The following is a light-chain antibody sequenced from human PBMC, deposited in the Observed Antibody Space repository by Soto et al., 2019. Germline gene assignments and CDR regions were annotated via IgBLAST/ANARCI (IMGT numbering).Light chain of an antibody. Sequence: QSALTQPPSISAAPGQKVIISCSGGISNIGNNHVAWYQQFPGSAPKLLIYDNDKRPSGISERFAGSKSGTSATLGITGLLSGDEADYCGGTWDSNLSGGAVFGGGTKLTVL. V-gene: IGLV1-51*01. CDR3: GTWDSNLSGGAV. CDR2: DND. J-gene: IGLJ2*01. CDR1: ISNIGNNH.